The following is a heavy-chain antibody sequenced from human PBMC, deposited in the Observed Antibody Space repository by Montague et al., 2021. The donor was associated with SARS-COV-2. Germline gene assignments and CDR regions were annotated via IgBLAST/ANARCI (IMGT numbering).Heavy chain of an antibody. CDR2: IKSKTDGGTT. Sequence: SLRLSCAASGFTFSNAWMSWVRQAPGKGLEWVGRIKSKTDGGTTDYAAPVKGRFTISRDDSKNTLYLQMNSLKTEDTAVYYCTTDRLIAVAGYYYYYGMDVRGQGTTVTVSS. J-gene: IGHJ6*02. CDR1: GFTFSNAW. V-gene: IGHV3-15*01. D-gene: IGHD6-19*01. CDR3: TTDRLIAVAGYYYYYGMDV.